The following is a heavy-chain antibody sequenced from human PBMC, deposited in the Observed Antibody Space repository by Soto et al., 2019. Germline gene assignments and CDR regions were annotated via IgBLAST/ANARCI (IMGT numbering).Heavy chain of an antibody. CDR1: GFTFSSYA. CDR3: AKGEIEIEDIVVVPSHAFDI. D-gene: IGHD2-2*01. J-gene: IGHJ3*02. V-gene: IGHV3-23*01. CDR2: ISGSGGST. Sequence: GGSLRLSCAASGFTFSSYAMSWVRQAPGKGLEWVSAISGSGGSTYYADSVKGRFTISRDNSKNTLYLQMNSLRAEDTAVYYCAKGEIEIEDIVVVPSHAFDIWGQGTMVTVSS.